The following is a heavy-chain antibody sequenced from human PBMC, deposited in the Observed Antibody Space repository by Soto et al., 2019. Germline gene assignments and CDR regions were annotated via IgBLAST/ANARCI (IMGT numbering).Heavy chain of an antibody. CDR1: GGSFRGYF. V-gene: IGHV4-34*01. D-gene: IGHD3-16*01. J-gene: IGHJ4*02. CDR2: INDSGIT. Sequence: KPSETLSLTCAVCGGSFRGYFCSWIRQSPDKGLEWIGEINDSGITYYNPYFKSRLTISVDTSKSQISLKLTSVTAADSAVYYCQGGDFWGQGTRLAVSS. CDR3: QGGDF.